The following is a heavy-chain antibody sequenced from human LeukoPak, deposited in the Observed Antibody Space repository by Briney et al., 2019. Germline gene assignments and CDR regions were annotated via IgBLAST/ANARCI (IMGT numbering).Heavy chain of an antibody. D-gene: IGHD2-8*02. V-gene: IGHV3-21*01. Sequence: PGGSLRLSCAASGYTFNKYAINWVRQAPGKGLEWVSSISSTSSYIYYADSVKGRFTISRDNAKNSLYLQMNSLRAEDTAVYYCARDTGPFDYWGQGTLVTGSS. CDR1: GYTFNKYA. CDR2: ISSTSSYI. J-gene: IGHJ4*02. CDR3: ARDTGPFDY.